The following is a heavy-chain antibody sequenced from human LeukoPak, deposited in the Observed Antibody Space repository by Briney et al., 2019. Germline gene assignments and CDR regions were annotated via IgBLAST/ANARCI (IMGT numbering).Heavy chain of an antibody. CDR2: INPNSGGT. J-gene: IGHJ3*02. CDR3: ARILTGSDAFDI. CDR1: GGTFSSYA. D-gene: IGHD3-9*01. Sequence: ASVNVSCKASGGTFSSYAISWVRQAPGQGLEWMGWINPNSGGTNYAQKFQGRVTMTRDTSISTAYMELSRLRSDDTAVYYCARILTGSDAFDIWGQGTMVTVSS. V-gene: IGHV1-2*02.